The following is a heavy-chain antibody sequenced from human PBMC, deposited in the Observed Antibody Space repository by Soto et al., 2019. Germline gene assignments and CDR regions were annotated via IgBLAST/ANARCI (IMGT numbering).Heavy chain of an antibody. J-gene: IGHJ5*02. CDR3: ARGSRFDP. CDR2: IYYTGST. Sequence: PSETLSLTCTVSGASITSGAYYWTWVRQHPVKGLEWIGHIYYTGSTYYNPSLKSRLNISLDTSKNQFSLQLESMTAADTAIYYCARGSRFDPGGQGTLVTVS. CDR1: GASITSGAYY. V-gene: IGHV4-31*03. D-gene: IGHD1-26*01.